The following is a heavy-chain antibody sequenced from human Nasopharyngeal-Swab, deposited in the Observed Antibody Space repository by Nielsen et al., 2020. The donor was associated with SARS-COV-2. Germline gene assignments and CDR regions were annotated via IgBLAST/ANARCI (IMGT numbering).Heavy chain of an antibody. D-gene: IGHD1-26*01. Sequence: EYLKISCAASGFTFSSYSMSWVRPAPGQGLEWVSAIQGSGGSTYYADSVKGQFTMSRDNSKKTLYLQMNSLRAEDTAVYYFAKEQGFVGAPGAFDIWGQGTMVTVSS. CDR3: AKEQGFVGAPGAFDI. CDR2: IQGSGGST. J-gene: IGHJ3*02. V-gene: IGHV3-23*01. CDR1: GFTFSSYS.